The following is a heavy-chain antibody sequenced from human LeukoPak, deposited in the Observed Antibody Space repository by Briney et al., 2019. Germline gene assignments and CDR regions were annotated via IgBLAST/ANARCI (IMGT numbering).Heavy chain of an antibody. CDR2: ISSISSYI. Sequence: GGTLRLSCAASGFTFSTYSMNWVRHPPAKGLEWVSSISSISSYIYYADSVEVRFSISRHNAKNSLYLQMTSLRAGDTAVCYCAGSYSTGLYYFDYWGQGTLVTVSS. CDR1: GFTFSTYS. D-gene: IGHD6-19*01. V-gene: IGHV3-21*01. J-gene: IGHJ4*02. CDR3: AGSYSTGLYYFDY.